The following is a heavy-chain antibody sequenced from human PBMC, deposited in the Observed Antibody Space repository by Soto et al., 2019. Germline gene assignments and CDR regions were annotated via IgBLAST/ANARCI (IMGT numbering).Heavy chain of an antibody. V-gene: IGHV1-69*06. Sequence: QVQLVQSGAEVKKPGSSVKVSCKTSGGTFSTYSIVWVRQAPGEGLEWMGGIIPIFGTANYVQKFQDRVTITADKSTNTAFMELSSLKSEDTAMYYCAGSSGNNYGVGTNYYFDYWGQGTLVTVSS. D-gene: IGHD1-26*01. CDR3: AGSSGNNYGVGTNYYFDY. CDR1: GGTFSTYS. CDR2: IIPIFGTA. J-gene: IGHJ4*02.